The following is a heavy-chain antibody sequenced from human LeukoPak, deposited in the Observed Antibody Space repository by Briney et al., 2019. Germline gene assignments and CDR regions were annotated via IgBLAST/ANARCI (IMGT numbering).Heavy chain of an antibody. J-gene: IGHJ4*02. V-gene: IGHV3-21*01. CDR2: ISSSSSYI. Sequence: PGGSLRLSCAASGFTFSSYSMNWVRQAPGKGLEWVSSISSSSSYIYYADSVKGRFTISRDNAKNSLYLQMNSLRAEDTAVYYCARDLRGGGYNFANVYWGQGTLVTVSS. CDR1: GFTFSSYS. CDR3: ARDLRGGGYNFANVY. D-gene: IGHD5-24*01.